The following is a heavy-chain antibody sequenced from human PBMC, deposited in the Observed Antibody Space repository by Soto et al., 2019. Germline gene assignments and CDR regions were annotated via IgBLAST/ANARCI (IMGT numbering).Heavy chain of an antibody. CDR1: GYTFTTCT. V-gene: IGHV1-3*01. Sequence: ASVKVSCKASGYTFTTCTMHWVRQAPGQRLEWMGWINAGNGDTKYSQTFQGRVTITRDTSTSTAYMELSSLRSEDTAVYYCAVIEPGYCSGGSCYRADYYYYYGMDVWGQGTTVTVSS. CDR2: INAGNGDT. CDR3: AVIEPGYCSGGSCYRADYYYYYGMDV. J-gene: IGHJ6*02. D-gene: IGHD2-15*01.